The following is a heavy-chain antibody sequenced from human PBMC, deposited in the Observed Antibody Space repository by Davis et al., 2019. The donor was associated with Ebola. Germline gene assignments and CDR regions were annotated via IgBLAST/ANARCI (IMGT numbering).Heavy chain of an antibody. CDR2: ISGSGGSR. V-gene: IGHV3-23*01. D-gene: IGHD6-19*01. CDR1: GFTFSNYA. Sequence: AGSLTLSCVASGFTFSNYAMSWVRQAPGKGLEWVSAISGSGGSRHHADAVKGRFTISRDISKNTVYLQMNSLRAEDTAVYYCAKNDGINGWFGIDVWDQGTTVTVSS. J-gene: IGHJ6*02. CDR3: AKNDGINGWFGIDV.